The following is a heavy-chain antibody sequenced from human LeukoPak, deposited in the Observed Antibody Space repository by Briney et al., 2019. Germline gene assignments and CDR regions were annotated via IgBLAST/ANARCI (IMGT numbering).Heavy chain of an antibody. V-gene: IGHV1-69*05. CDR1: GGTFSSYA. J-gene: IGHJ3*02. D-gene: IGHD4-23*01. Sequence: ASVKVSCKASGGTFSSYAISWVGQAPGQGLEWMGGIIPIFGTANYAQKFQGRVTITTDESTSTAYMELSSLRSEDTAVYYCARSLWWYPEDAFDIWGQGTMVTVSS. CDR3: ARSLWWYPEDAFDI. CDR2: IIPIFGTA.